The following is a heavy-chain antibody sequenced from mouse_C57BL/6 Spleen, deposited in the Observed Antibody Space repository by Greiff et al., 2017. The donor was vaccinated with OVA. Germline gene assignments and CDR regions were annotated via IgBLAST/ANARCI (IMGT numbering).Heavy chain of an antibody. Sequence: VQLQQSGAELVKPGASVKLSCKASGYTFTEYTIHWVKQRAGQGLEWIGWFDPGSGSIKYNEKFKDKATLTTDKSSSTVYMGLSRMTSEDSTVDVCARHEGGGTEYYAMDYWGQGTSVTVSS. CDR3: ARHEGGGTEYYAMDY. CDR2: FDPGSGSI. CDR1: GYTFTEYT. V-gene: IGHV1-62-2*01. D-gene: IGHD3-3*01. J-gene: IGHJ4*01.